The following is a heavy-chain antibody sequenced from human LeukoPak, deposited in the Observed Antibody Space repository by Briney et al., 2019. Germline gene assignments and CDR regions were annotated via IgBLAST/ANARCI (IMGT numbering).Heavy chain of an antibody. J-gene: IGHJ3*02. CDR2: ISGSGGAT. Sequence: GGCLRLSCAASEFTFSSYGMGWVRQAPGKGLGWVSSISGSGGATQDAYSVQGRFAISRDNSKNTLYLQMDSLRVEDTAMYFCARDPNGDYIGTFDMWGRGTMVSVSS. CDR1: EFTFSSYG. V-gene: IGHV3-23*01. CDR3: ARDPNGDYIGTFDM. D-gene: IGHD4-17*01.